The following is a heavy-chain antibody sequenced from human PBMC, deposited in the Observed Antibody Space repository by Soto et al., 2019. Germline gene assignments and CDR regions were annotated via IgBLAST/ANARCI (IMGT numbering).Heavy chain of an antibody. V-gene: IGHV4-30-4*01. D-gene: IGHD3-22*01. Sequence: SETLSLTCTVSGGSISSGGYYWSWIRHPPGKGLEWIGYIYYSGSTYYNPSLKSRVTISVDTSKNQFSLKLSSVTAADTAVYYCASYDSSGYYYVSNWFDPWGQGTLVTVSS. J-gene: IGHJ5*02. CDR1: GGSISSGGYY. CDR3: ASYDSSGYYYVSNWFDP. CDR2: IYYSGST.